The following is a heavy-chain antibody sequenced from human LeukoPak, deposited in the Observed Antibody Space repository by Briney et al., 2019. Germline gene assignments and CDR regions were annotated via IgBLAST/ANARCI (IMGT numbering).Heavy chain of an antibody. D-gene: IGHD1-26*01. CDR2: IYYRGST. J-gene: IGHJ3*02. V-gene: IGHV4-59*08. CDR1: GGSISSYY. CDR3: ASRPLLGACAFDI. Sequence: SETLSLTCTVSGGSISSYYWSWIRQPPGKGLEWIGYIYYRGSTNYNPSLKSRVTISVDTSKNQFCLKRSSVTAADTAVYYCASRPLLGACAFDIWGQGTMVTVSS.